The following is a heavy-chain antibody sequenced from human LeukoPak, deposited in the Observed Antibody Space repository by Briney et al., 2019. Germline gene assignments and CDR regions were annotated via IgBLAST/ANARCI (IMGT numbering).Heavy chain of an antibody. J-gene: IGHJ5*02. Sequence: SETLSLTCAVYGGSFSGYYWSWIRQPPGKGLEWIGEINHSGSTNYNPSLKSRVTMSVDTSKNQFSLKLSSVTAADTAVYYCARGLTYYYDCSGYYPRGWFDPWGQGTLVTVSS. D-gene: IGHD3-22*01. V-gene: IGHV4-34*01. CDR1: GGSFSGYY. CDR3: ARGLTYYYDCSGYYPRGWFDP. CDR2: INHSGST.